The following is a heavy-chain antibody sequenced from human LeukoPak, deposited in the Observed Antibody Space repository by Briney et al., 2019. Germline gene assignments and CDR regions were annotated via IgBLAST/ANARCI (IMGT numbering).Heavy chain of an antibody. Sequence: SETLSLTCTVSDDSISDYYRGWIRQPPGKRLEWIGYFHNSGTSTYNPSLKSRVTISADTSKNQFSLKLSSVTAADTAVYYCARDLGGRYAFDYWGQGTLVTVSS. V-gene: IGHV4-59*01. D-gene: IGHD5-12*01. CDR2: FHNSGTS. CDR1: DDSISDYY. J-gene: IGHJ4*02. CDR3: ARDLGGRYAFDY.